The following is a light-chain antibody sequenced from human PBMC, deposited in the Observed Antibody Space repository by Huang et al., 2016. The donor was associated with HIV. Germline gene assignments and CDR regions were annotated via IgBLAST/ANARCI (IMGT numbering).Light chain of an antibody. CDR2: GAS. CDR3: QQYNNWPPMYT. Sequence: EIVLTQSPATRSMSPGQRATLSCRASQSVSRNLAWFQQKPCQSPRLLIYGASTRATGIPARFSGSGSGTEFTLTISSLQSEDFAVYYWQQYNNWPPMYTVGQGTKLEV. V-gene: IGKV3-15*01. CDR1: QSVSRN. J-gene: IGKJ2*01.